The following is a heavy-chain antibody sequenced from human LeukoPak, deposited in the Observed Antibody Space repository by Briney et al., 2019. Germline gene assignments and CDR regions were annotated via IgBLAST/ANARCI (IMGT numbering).Heavy chain of an antibody. J-gene: IGHJ6*03. CDR1: GYTFTSYY. D-gene: IGHD3-9*01. V-gene: IGHV1-46*01. CDR2: INPSGGST. CDR3: ARAGEGRRYFDWLTLHYYYYYMDV. Sequence: ASVKVSCKASGYTFTSYYMHWVRQAPGQGLEWMGIINPSGGSTSYAQKFQGRVTMTRDTSTSTVYMELSSLRSEDTAVYYCARAGEGRRYFDWLTLHYYYYYMDVWGKGTTVTISS.